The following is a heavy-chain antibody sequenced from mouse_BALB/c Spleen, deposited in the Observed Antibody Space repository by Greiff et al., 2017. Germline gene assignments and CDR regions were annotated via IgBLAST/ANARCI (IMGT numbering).Heavy chain of an antibody. D-gene: IGHD1-2*01. J-gene: IGHJ1*01. CDR1: GYSITSDYA. CDR3: ARSFITYWYFDV. V-gene: IGHV3-2*02. CDR2: ISYSGST. Sequence: VQLKESGPGLVKPSQSLSLTCTVTGYSITSDYAWNWIRQFPGNKLEWMGYISYSGSTSYNPSLKSRISITRDTSKNQFFLQLNSVTTEDTATYYCARSFITYWYFDVWGAGTTVTVSS.